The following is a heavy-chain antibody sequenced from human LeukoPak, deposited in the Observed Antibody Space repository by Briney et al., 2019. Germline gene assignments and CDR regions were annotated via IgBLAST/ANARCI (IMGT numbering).Heavy chain of an antibody. Sequence: GASVKVSCKPSGYTFTDYYMHWVRQAPGQGLEWMGWINPNSGGTNYAQKFQGRVTMTRDTSISTAYMELSRLRSDDTAVYYCAREAIAAAVHAFDIWGQGTMVTVSS. D-gene: IGHD6-13*01. CDR1: GYTFTDYY. CDR2: INPNSGGT. V-gene: IGHV1-2*02. J-gene: IGHJ3*02. CDR3: AREAIAAAVHAFDI.